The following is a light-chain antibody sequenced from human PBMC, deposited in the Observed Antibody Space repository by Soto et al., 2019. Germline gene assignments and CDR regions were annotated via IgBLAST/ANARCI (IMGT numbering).Light chain of an antibody. Sequence: EIVLTQSPATLSLSPGERATLSCRASQSVSRYLAWYQQKPCQAPRLLIYDASNRATGIPARFSGSGSGTVFTLTISILEPEDTAVYYCQQRTNWPLTFGGGTKVEIK. CDR1: QSVSRY. V-gene: IGKV3-11*01. CDR3: QQRTNWPLT. CDR2: DAS. J-gene: IGKJ4*01.